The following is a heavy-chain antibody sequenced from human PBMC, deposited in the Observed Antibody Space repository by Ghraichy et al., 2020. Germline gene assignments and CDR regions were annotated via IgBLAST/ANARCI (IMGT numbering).Heavy chain of an antibody. V-gene: IGHV3-21*01. CDR2: ISSRSSSL. D-gene: IGHD6-19*01. Sequence: GGSLRLSCAASGFTLNSYYMNWVRQAPGKGLEWVASISSRSSSLFSADSVSGRCTITNNNTKTPLYLVMNSLGAEDTAVYYCARETEYSSAWYDWKYWGQGTLVTVS. CDR3: ARETEYSSAWYDWKY. J-gene: IGHJ4*02. CDR1: GFTLNSYY.